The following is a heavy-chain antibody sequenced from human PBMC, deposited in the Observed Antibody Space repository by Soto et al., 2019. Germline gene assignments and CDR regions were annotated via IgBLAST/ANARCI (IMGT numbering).Heavy chain of an antibody. CDR1: GFTFSSYA. Sequence: GGSLRLSCAASGFTFSSYAMHWVRQAPGKGLEWVAVISYDGSNKYYADSVKGRFTISRDNSKNTLYLQMNSLRAEDTAVYYCARVPTYYYDSSGYFDIWGQGTMVTVSS. V-gene: IGHV3-30-3*01. CDR2: ISYDGSNK. D-gene: IGHD3-22*01. CDR3: ARVPTYYYDSSGYFDI. J-gene: IGHJ3*02.